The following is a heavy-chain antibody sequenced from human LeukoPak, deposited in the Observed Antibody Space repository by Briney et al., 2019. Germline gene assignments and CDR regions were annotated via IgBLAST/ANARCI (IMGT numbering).Heavy chain of an antibody. J-gene: IGHJ4*02. CDR1: GFTFSNAW. CDR2: IKSKTDGGTT. V-gene: IGHV3-15*01. Sequence: PGGSLRLSCAASGFTFSNAWMSWVRQAPGKGLEWVGRIKSKTDGGTTDCAAHVKGRFTISRDDSKNTLYLQMNSLKTEDTAVYYCTTAASMGEELIDYWGQGTLVTASS. CDR3: TTAASMGEELIDY. D-gene: IGHD2-21*01.